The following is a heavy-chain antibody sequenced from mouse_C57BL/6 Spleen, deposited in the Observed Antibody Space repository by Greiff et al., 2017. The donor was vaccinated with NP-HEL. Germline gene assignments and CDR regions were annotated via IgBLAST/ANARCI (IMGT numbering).Heavy chain of an antibody. CDR1: GFTFSDYY. D-gene: IGHD2-4*01. CDR3: ARDRGYYDYDEGFAY. Sequence: EVQVVESEGGLVQPGSSMKLSCTASGFTFSDYYMAWVRQVPEKGLEWVANINYDGSSTYYLDSLKSRFIISRDNAKNILYLQMSSLKSEDTATYYCARDRGYYDYDEGFAYWGQGTLVTVSA. CDR2: INYDGSST. V-gene: IGHV5-16*01. J-gene: IGHJ3*01.